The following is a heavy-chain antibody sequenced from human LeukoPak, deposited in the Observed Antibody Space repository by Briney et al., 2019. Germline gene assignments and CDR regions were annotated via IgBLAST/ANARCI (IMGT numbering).Heavy chain of an antibody. CDR1: GFTFSNAW. D-gene: IGHD3-10*01. Sequence: GGSLRLSCAASGFTFSNAWMNWVRQAPGKGLEWVGRIKSKTDGGTTDYAAPVKGRFTISRDDSKNTLYLQMNSLKTEDTAVYYCTTEFGGWGYYFDYWGQGTLVTVSS. V-gene: IGHV3-15*01. CDR3: TTEFGGWGYYFDY. CDR2: IKSKTDGGTT. J-gene: IGHJ4*02.